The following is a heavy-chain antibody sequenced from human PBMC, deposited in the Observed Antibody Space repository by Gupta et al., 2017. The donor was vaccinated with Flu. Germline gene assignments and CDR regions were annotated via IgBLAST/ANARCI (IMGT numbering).Heavy chain of an antibody. CDR3: ARHAPRDRSTSGDGGRVCRYFDY. D-gene: IGHD2-2*01. J-gene: IGHJ4*02. Sequence: RQPPGKGLEWIGYIYYSGSTNYNPSLKSRVTISVDTSKNQFSLKLSAVTAADTAVYYWARHAPRDRSTSGDGGRVCRYFDYGGQGTLVTVSS. CDR2: IYYSGST. V-gene: IGHV4-59*08.